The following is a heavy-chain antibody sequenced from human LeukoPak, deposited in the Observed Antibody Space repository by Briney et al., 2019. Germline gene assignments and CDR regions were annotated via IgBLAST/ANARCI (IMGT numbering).Heavy chain of an antibody. CDR2: TIPIFGTA. CDR1: GGTFSSYA. CDR3: ARDPHVAAAGTH. J-gene: IGHJ4*02. D-gene: IGHD6-13*01. Sequence: SVKVSCKASGGTFSSYAISWVRQAPGQGLEWMGRTIPIFGTANYAQKFQGGVTITTDESTSTAYMELSSLRSEDTAVYYCARDPHVAAAGTHWGQGTLVTVSS. V-gene: IGHV1-69*05.